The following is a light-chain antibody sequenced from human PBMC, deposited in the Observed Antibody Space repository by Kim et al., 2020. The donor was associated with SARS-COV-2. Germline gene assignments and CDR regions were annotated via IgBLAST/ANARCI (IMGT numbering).Light chain of an antibody. Sequence: QAVVTQEPSLTVSPGGTVTLTCASSTGAVTIGYYPNWFQQKPGQAPRSLIYSTRNTHSWTPARFSGSLLGGKAALTLSGVQPEDEAVYYCLLYYGGAQVFGGGTQLTVL. CDR3: LLYYGGAQV. J-gene: IGLJ3*02. CDR2: STR. V-gene: IGLV7-43*01. CDR1: TGAVTIGYY.